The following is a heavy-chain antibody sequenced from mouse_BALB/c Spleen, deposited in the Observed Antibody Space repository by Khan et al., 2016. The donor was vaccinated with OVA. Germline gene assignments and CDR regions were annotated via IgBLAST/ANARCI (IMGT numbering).Heavy chain of an antibody. J-gene: IGHJ1*01. CDR2: INTYTGEP. CDR1: GYTFTNYG. Sequence: QIQLVRSGPELKKPGETVKISCKASGYTFTNYGMNWVKQAPGKGLKWMGWINTYTGEPTYTDDFKGRFAFSLATSASTAYLQINNLKNEDMATYFCARGASYWYFDVWGAGTTVTVSS. CDR3: ARGASYWYFDV. V-gene: IGHV9-1*02.